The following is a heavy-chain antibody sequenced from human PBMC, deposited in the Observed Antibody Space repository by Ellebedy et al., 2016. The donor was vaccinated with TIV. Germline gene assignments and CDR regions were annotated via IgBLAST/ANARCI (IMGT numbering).Heavy chain of an antibody. CDR2: IKSDGGST. CDR1: GFTFSIYW. J-gene: IGHJ3*02. V-gene: IGHV3-74*01. CDR3: ARDRTATGTTHDAFDI. D-gene: IGHD1-1*01. Sequence: GESLKISXAASGFTFSIYWMHWVRQAPGKGLVWVSHIKSDGGSTIYANSVKGRFTISRDNAKNTLYLQMNSLRAEDTAVYYCARDRTATGTTHDAFDIWGEGTMVTVSS.